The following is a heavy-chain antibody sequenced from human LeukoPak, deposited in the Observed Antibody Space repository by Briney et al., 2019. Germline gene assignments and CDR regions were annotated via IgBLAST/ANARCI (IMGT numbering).Heavy chain of an antibody. D-gene: IGHD3-9*01. CDR3: ARASDNYYYYGMDV. J-gene: IGHJ6*02. V-gene: IGHV4-34*01. Sequence: SETLSLTCAVYGGSFSGYYWSWIRQPPGKGLEWIGEINHSGSTNYNPSLKSRVTISVDRSKNQFSLKLSSVTAADTAVYYCARASDNYYYYGMDVWGQGTTVTVSS. CDR1: GGSFSGYY. CDR2: INHSGST.